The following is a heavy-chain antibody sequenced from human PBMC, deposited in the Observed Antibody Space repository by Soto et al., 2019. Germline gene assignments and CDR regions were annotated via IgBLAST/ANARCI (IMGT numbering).Heavy chain of an antibody. J-gene: IGHJ4*02. V-gene: IGHV4-59*04. D-gene: IGHD3-10*01. CDR2: LFYGGTT. CDR3: ARHRGPAPVY. CDR1: GGSISGYY. Sequence: QVQLQESGPGLVKPSETLSLTCTVSGGSISGYYWTWIRQPQGKGLEWVGSLFYGGTTDYNPSLKSRLTMSLDTYKNHFSLKLRSVTAADTAVYYCARHRGPAPVYWGQGNLVTASS.